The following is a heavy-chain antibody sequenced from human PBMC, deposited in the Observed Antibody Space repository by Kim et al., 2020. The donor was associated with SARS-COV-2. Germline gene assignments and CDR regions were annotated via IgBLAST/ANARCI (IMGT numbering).Heavy chain of an antibody. J-gene: IGHJ6*02. CDR2: ST. D-gene: IGHD3-3*01. Sequence: STYYADSVKGRFTISRDNSKNTLYLQMNSLRAEDTAVYYCARDKIGVFLIWGQGTTVTVSS. V-gene: IGHV3-66*01. CDR3: ARDKIGVFLI.